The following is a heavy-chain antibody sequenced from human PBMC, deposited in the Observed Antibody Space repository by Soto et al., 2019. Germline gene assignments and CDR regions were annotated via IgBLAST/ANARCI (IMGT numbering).Heavy chain of an antibody. J-gene: IGHJ4*02. CDR2: FDPEDGET. Sequence: ASVKVSCKVSGYTLTELSMHWVRQAPGKGLEWMGGFDPEDGETIYAQKFQGRVTMTEDTSTDTAYMELSSLRSEDTAVYYCATVLWFGEYRQPAYYFDYWGQGTLVTVSS. CDR1: GYTLTELS. V-gene: IGHV1-24*01. D-gene: IGHD3-10*01. CDR3: ATVLWFGEYRQPAYYFDY.